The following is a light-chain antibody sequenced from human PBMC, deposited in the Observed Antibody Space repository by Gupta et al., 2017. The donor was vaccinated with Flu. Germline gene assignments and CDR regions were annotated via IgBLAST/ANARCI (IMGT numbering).Light chain of an antibody. CDR3: QQYYDIPWT. CDR1: QSLLYSSNNKNY. Sequence: NCKSSQSLLYSSNNKNYLAWYQQKPGQPPKLVIYWASSRESGVPDRFSGSGSGTDFTLTISRLQAEDVAVYFCQQYYDIPWTFGQGTKVEIE. CDR2: WAS. V-gene: IGKV4-1*01. J-gene: IGKJ1*01.